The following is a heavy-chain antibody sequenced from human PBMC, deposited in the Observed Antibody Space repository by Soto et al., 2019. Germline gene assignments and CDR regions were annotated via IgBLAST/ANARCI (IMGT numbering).Heavy chain of an antibody. CDR1: GFTFSSYG. V-gene: IGHV3-33*01. CDR3: ARVISSSWYFGAKIDY. D-gene: IGHD6-13*01. CDR2: IWNDGSNK. J-gene: IGHJ4*02. Sequence: QVQLVESGGGVVQPGRSLRLSCAASGFTFSSYGMHWVRQAPGKGLEWVAVIWNDGSNKYYADSVKGRFTISRDNSKNTLYLQMNSLRAEDTAVYYCARVISSSWYFGAKIDYWGQGTLVTVSS.